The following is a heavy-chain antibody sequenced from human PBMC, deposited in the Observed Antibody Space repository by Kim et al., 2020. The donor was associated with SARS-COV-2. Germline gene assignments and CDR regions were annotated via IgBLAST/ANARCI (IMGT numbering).Heavy chain of an antibody. J-gene: IGHJ4*02. D-gene: IGHD2-2*02. CDR1: GDSVSSNSVA. Sequence: SQTLSLTCAISGDSVSSNSVAWNWIRQSPSRGLEWLGRTYYRSKWNNDYAVSVKSRITINPDTSKNQFSLQLNSVTPEDTAVYYCARYTFSGRDFDFWAQGTLVIVSS. V-gene: IGHV6-1*01. CDR2: TYYRSKWNN. CDR3: ARYTFSGRDFDF.